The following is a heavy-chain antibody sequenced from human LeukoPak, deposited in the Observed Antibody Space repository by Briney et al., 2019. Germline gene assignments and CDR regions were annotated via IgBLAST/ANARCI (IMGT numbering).Heavy chain of an antibody. V-gene: IGHV3-64*01. CDR1: GFTFSSYA. D-gene: IGHD2-15*01. Sequence: GGSLRLSCAASGFTFSSYAMNWVRQAPGKGLEYVSAISSNGGSTYYANSVKGRSTISRDNSKNTLYLQMGSLRAEDMAVYYCARGGYCSGGSCYRYYYYYYYMDVWGKGTTVTVSS. CDR3: ARGGYCSGGSCYRYYYYYYYMDV. J-gene: IGHJ6*03. CDR2: ISSNGGST.